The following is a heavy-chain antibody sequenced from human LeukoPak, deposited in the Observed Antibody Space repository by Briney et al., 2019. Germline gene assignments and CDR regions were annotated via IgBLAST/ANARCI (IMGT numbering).Heavy chain of an antibody. J-gene: IGHJ4*02. CDR2: ISGSGGSI. CDR1: GFTFISYD. V-gene: IGHV3-48*03. CDR3: ANGARGAY. Sequence: GGSLRLSCAASGFTFISYDMNWVRQAPGKGLEWVSYISGSGGSIYYTDSVRGRFTISRDNANSTLFLQMSSLRVDDTAVYYCANGARGAYWGQGTLVTVSS. D-gene: IGHD4-17*01.